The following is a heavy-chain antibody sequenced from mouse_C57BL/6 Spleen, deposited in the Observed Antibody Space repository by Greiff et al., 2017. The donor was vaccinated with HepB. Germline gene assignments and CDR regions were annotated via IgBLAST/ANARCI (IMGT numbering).Heavy chain of an antibody. CDR1: GFTFSDYG. V-gene: IGHV5-17*01. J-gene: IGHJ4*01. D-gene: IGHD2-4*01. CDR2: ISSGSSTI. CDR3: ARPMITTGSYYYAMDY. Sequence: VQLKESGGGLVKPGGSLKLSCAASGFTFSDYGMHWVRQAPEKGLEWVAYISSGSSTIYYADTVKGRFTISRDNAKNTLFLQMTSLRSEDTAMYYCARPMITTGSYYYAMDYWGQGTSVTVSS.